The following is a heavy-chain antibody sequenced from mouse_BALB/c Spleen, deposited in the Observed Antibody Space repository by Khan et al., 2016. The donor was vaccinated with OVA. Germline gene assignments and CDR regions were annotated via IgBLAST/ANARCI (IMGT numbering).Heavy chain of an antibody. V-gene: IGHV3-2*02. CDR3: ASGWLSLRYPVYFDY. CDR2: IGYSVST. CDR1: GYSITSDYA. Sequence: EVQLQESGPGLLKPSQSLSLTCTVTGYSITSDYAWNWIRQFPGNKLEWMAYIGYSVSTTYNPSLRSRISIIRDTSKNQLFLQLISVTTEGTPTYYCASGWLSLRYPVYFDYWGQGTTVTVSS. D-gene: IGHD1-1*01. J-gene: IGHJ2*01.